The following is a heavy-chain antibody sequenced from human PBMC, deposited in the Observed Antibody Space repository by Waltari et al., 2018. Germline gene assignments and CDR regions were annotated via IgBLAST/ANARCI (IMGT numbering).Heavy chain of an antibody. CDR3: ARGRMGAFWSAPYGGGYFDY. D-gene: IGHD3-3*01. Sequence: QVQLQESGPGLVKPSGTLSLTCAVSGGSISSSNWWSWVRQPPGKGLEWIGEIYHSGSTNYNPSLKSRVTISVDKSKNQFSLKLSSVTAADTAVYYCARGRMGAFWSAPYGGGYFDYWGQGTLVTVSS. CDR1: GGSISSSNW. V-gene: IGHV4-4*02. J-gene: IGHJ4*02. CDR2: IYHSGST.